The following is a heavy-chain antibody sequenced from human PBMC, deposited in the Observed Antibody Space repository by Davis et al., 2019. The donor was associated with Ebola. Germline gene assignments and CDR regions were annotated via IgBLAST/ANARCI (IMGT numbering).Heavy chain of an antibody. Sequence: GGSLRLSCAVSGLPFSYYFMDWVRLTPGKGLEWVGLSRNRENHYSTEYAASVRGRFTISRDDSKDSLDLQMNNLRIEDTAVYYCVTENWYRFESWGQGTLVTVSS. J-gene: IGHJ4*02. CDR3: VTENWYRFES. CDR2: SRNRENHYST. D-gene: IGHD1/OR15-1a*01. CDR1: GLPFSYYF. V-gene: IGHV3-72*01.